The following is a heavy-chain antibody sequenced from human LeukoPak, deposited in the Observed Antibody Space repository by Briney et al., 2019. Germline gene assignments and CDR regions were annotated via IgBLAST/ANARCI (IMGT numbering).Heavy chain of an antibody. CDR3: ARDDGSIAARPRFDY. CDR1: GYTFTGYY. CDR2: ISACNGNT. V-gene: IGHV1-18*04. J-gene: IGHJ4*02. Sequence: GASVKVSCKASGYTFTGYYMHWVRQAPGQGLEWMGWISACNGNTNYAQKLQGRVTMTTDTSTSTAYMELRSLRSDDTAVYYCARDDGSIAARPRFDYWGQGTLVTVSS. D-gene: IGHD6-6*01.